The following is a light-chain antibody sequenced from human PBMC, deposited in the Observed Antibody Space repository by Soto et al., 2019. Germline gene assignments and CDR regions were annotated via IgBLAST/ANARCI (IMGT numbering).Light chain of an antibody. CDR3: VLYMGSGIGV. CDR2: NTN. CDR1: SGSVSANYY. Sequence: QAVVTQEASLSVSPGTTVTLTCGLSSGSVSANYYPSWYQQTPGQAPRTLIYNTNTRSSGVPDRFSGSILGNKAALTITGAQADDESDYYCVLYMGSGIGVFGGGTKATVL. V-gene: IGLV8-61*01. J-gene: IGLJ3*02.